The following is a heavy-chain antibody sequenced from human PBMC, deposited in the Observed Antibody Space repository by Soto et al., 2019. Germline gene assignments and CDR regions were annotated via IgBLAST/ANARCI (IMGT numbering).Heavy chain of an antibody. Sequence: PGESLKISCQGSGYSFTSYWIGWVRQMPGKGLEWMGIIYPGDSDTRYSPSFQGQVTISADKSISTAYLQWSSLKASDTAMYYCARHRAGKRYNWNLPSLYMDVWGKGTTVTVSS. CDR3: ARHRAGKRYNWNLPSLYMDV. CDR2: IYPGDSDT. D-gene: IGHD1-20*01. CDR1: GYSFTSYW. V-gene: IGHV5-51*01. J-gene: IGHJ6*03.